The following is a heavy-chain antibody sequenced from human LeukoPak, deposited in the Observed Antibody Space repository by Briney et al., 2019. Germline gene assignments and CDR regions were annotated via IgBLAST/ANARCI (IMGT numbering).Heavy chain of an antibody. CDR3: TVAGTDVGYYFDY. CDR2: IKQDGSEK. D-gene: IGHD6-19*01. J-gene: IGHJ4*02. Sequence: GGSLRLSCAASGFTFSSYWMSWVRQAPGKGLEWVANIKQDGSEKYYVDSVKGRFTISRDNAKNSLYLQMNSLRAEDTAVYYCTVAGTDVGYYFDYWGQGTLVTVSS. V-gene: IGHV3-7*01. CDR1: GFTFSSYW.